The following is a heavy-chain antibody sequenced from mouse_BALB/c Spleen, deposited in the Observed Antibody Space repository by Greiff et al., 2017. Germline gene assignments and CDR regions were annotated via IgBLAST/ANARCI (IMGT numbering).Heavy chain of an antibody. J-gene: IGHJ3*01. Sequence: VHVKQSGAELVKPGASVKLSCTASGFNIKDTYMHWVKQRPEQGLEWIGRIDPANGNTKYDPKFQGKATITADTSSNTAYLQLSSLTSEDTAVYYCAEAYDYDGAWFAYWGQGTLVTVSA. CDR1: GFNIKDTY. D-gene: IGHD2-4*01. CDR2: IDPANGNT. V-gene: IGHV14-3*02. CDR3: AEAYDYDGAWFAY.